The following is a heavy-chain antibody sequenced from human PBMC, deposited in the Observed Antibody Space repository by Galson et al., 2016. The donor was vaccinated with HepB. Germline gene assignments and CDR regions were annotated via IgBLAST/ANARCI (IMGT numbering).Heavy chain of an antibody. J-gene: IGHJ6*01. D-gene: IGHD2-2*01. Sequence: SLRLSCAASGFTFSNYGMHWVRQAPGQGLEWVAVISYDGTKTFYADTVKGRFTISRDNSRDTLYLQMNSLRAEDTAIYYCAKISAACTTASCYFDYYYYGLDGWGQGTTVTVSS. V-gene: IGHV3-30*18. CDR2: ISYDGTKT. CDR1: GFTFSNYG. CDR3: AKISAACTTASCYFDYYYYGLDG.